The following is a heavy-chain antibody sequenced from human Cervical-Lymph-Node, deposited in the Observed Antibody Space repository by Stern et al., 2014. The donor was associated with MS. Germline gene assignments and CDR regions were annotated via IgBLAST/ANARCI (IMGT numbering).Heavy chain of an antibody. CDR1: GGSISNDTYY. V-gene: IGHV4-31*03. Sequence: QVQLQESGPGLVKPSQTLSLTCTVSGGSISNDTYYWSWIRQNPGKGLEWIGYIHYSGSPYNNPSLKSRVTILVDTSKNQFSLRLSSVTAADAAVYYCARQGLRLRLGFDYWGQGTLVTVSS. CDR3: ARQGLRLRLGFDY. CDR2: IHYSGSP. D-gene: IGHD6-25*01. J-gene: IGHJ4*02.